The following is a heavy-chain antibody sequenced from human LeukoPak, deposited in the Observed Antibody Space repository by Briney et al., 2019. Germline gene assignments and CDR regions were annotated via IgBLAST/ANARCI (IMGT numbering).Heavy chain of an antibody. CDR1: GFTFSTSA. CDR3: AREVAIVRGVRNWFDS. CDR2: ITNDGGYT. J-gene: IGHJ5*01. Sequence: PGGSLRLSCAASGFTFSTSAMHWVRQAPGKGLEYISAITNDGGYTYYANSVKGRFTISRDNSKNTLFLQMGSLRTEDMAVYYCAREVAIVRGVRNWFDSWGPGILVTVSS. V-gene: IGHV3-64*01. D-gene: IGHD3-10*01.